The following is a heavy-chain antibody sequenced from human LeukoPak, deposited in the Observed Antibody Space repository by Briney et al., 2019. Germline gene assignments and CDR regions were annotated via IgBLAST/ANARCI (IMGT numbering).Heavy chain of an antibody. CDR2: IYYSGST. V-gene: IGHV4-59*01. CDR3: ARGPPVVVVAAARPYNWFDP. CDR1: GGSISSYY. D-gene: IGHD2-15*01. J-gene: IGHJ5*02. Sequence: SETLSLTCTVSGGSISSYYWSWIRQPPGKGLEWIGYIYYSGSTNYNPSLKSRVTISVDTSKNQFSLKLSSVTAADTAVYYCARGPPVVVVAAARPYNWFDPWGQGTLVTVSS.